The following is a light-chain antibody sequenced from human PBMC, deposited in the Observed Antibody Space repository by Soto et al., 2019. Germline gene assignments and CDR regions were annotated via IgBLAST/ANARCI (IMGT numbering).Light chain of an antibody. CDR2: DAS. J-gene: IGKJ4*01. Sequence: EIVLTQSPGTLSLSPWERATLSCRASQSVSSNYVTWYQQKPGQAPRLLIYDASTRATGIPARFSGSGSGTEFNLTISSLQSEDFAVYFCQQYDDWLRLTFGGGTKVDIK. CDR3: QQYDDWLRLT. V-gene: IGKV3D-15*01. CDR1: QSVSSN.